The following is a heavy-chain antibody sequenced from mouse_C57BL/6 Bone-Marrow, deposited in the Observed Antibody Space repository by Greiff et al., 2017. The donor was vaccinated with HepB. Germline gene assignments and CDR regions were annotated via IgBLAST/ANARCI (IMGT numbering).Heavy chain of an antibody. Sequence: VQLQQSGPGLVQPSQSLSITCTVSGFSLTSYGVHWVRQSPGKGLEWLGVIWSGGSTDYNAAFISRLSISKDNAKSQVFIKMNSMHADDTAIYYWARNVGDYYAMDYWGQGTSVTVSS. CDR3: ARNVGDYYAMDY. V-gene: IGHV2-2*01. CDR2: IWSGGST. J-gene: IGHJ4*01. CDR1: GFSLTSYG.